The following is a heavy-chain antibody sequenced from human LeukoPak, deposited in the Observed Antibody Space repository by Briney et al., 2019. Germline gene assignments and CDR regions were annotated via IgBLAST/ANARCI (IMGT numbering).Heavy chain of an antibody. V-gene: IGHV3-64D*09. D-gene: IGHD3-22*01. CDR2: ISSNGGTT. CDR3: VKGYSSNYYSSLDP. Sequence: QPGGSLRLSCSASGFTFTSFAMHWVRQAPGKGLECVSSISSNGGTTYHADSVEGRFSISRDNSKNTLYLQMSSLRPEDTAVYFCVKGYSSNYYSSLDPWGQGTLVTVSS. CDR1: GFTFTSFA. J-gene: IGHJ5*02.